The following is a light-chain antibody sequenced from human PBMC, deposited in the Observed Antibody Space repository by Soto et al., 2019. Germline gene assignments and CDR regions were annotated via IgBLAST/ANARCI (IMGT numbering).Light chain of an antibody. J-gene: IGKJ1*01. V-gene: IGKV1-5*03. CDR2: KVS. CDR1: QTINNW. CDR3: QQYYGPWT. Sequence: DFQMTQSPSTLSASVGYRVTITCRASQTINNWLAWYQRKPGQAPKLLIYKVSSLESGVPSRFSGSGSGTEFTLTIDSLQPDDSATYYCQQYYGPWTFGQGTKVEIK.